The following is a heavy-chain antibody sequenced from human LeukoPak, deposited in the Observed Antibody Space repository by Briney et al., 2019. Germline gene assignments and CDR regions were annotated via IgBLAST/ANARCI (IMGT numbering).Heavy chain of an antibody. D-gene: IGHD3-3*01. CDR3: AKDKPDFWSGYYVYYYGMDV. V-gene: IGHV3-23*01. J-gene: IGHJ6*02. CDR2: ISGSGGST. Sequence: PGGSLRLSCAASGFTFSSYAMSWVRQAPGKGLEWVSAISGSGGSTYYADSVKGRFTISRDNSKNTLYLQMNSLRAEDTAVYYCAKDKPDFWSGYYVYYYGMDVWGQGTTVTVSS. CDR1: GFTFSSYA.